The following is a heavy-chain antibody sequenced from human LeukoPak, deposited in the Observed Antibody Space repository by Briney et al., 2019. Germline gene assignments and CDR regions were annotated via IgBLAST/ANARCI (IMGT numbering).Heavy chain of an antibody. D-gene: IGHD6-13*01. Sequence: GGSLRLSCAASGFIFSSYVMGWVRQAPGKGLEWVSAISGSGGSTYYADSVKGRFTISRDNSKNTLYLQMNSLRAEDTAVYYCAKVGIAAAQNTYYFDYWGQGTLVTVSS. CDR3: AKVGIAAAQNTYYFDY. CDR2: ISGSGGST. CDR1: GFIFSSYV. J-gene: IGHJ4*02. V-gene: IGHV3-23*01.